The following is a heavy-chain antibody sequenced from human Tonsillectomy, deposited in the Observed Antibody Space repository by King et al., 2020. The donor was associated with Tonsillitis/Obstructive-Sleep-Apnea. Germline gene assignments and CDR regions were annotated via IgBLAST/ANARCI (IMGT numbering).Heavy chain of an antibody. CDR3: ARGILITFGGVIVHYYFDY. CDR1: GGSISSYY. D-gene: IGHD3-16*02. J-gene: IGHJ4*02. CDR2: IHDSGST. V-gene: IGHV4-59*01. Sequence: VQLQESGPGLVKPSETLSLTCTVSGGSISSYYWSWIRQPPGKGLEWIGYIHDSGSTNYNPSLKSRVTISVDTSKKQFSLNLSSVTAADTAVYYFARGILITFGGVIVHYYFDYWGQGTLVTVSS.